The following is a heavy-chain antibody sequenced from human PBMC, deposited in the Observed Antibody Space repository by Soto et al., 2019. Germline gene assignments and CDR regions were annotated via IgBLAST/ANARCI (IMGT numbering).Heavy chain of an antibody. CDR3: ARFLSRDGYNPYFDY. CDR1: GYSFTIYW. J-gene: IGHJ4*02. Sequence: GESLKISCKGSGYSFTIYWIGWVRQMPGKGLEWMGIIYPGDSDTRYSPSFQGQVTISADKSISTAYLQWSSLKASDTAMYYCARFLSRDGYNPYFDYWGQGTLVTVSS. V-gene: IGHV5-51*01. CDR2: IYPGDSDT. D-gene: IGHD5-12*01.